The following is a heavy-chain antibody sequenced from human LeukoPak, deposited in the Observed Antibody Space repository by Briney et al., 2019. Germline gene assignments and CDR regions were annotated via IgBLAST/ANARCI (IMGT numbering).Heavy chain of an antibody. CDR1: GFTFSDYY. D-gene: IGHD5-18*01. J-gene: IGHJ4*02. V-gene: IGHV3-11*04. CDR3: ARGRIQLWLGDYDY. Sequence: PGGSLRLSCAASGFTFSDYYMSWIRQAPGKGLEWVSYISSSGDTIYYADSVKGRFTISRDDAKNSLYLQMNSLRAEDTAVYYCARGRIQLWLGDYDYWGQGTLVTVSS. CDR2: ISSSGDTI.